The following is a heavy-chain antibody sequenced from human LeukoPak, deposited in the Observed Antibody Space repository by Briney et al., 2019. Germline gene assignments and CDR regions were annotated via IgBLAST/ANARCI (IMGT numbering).Heavy chain of an antibody. CDR1: GFTFSSYS. CDR2: ISGTGTYT. V-gene: IGHV3-21*01. CDR3: ARDPAPWSYFDL. J-gene: IGHJ2*01. D-gene: IGHD1-1*01. Sequence: PGGSLRLSCAASGFTFSSYSRNWVRQAPGKGLEWVSSISGTGTYTYYAGSLKGRFTISRDNAKNSVYLQMNSLRAEDTAVYYCARDPAPWSYFDLWGRGTLVTVSS.